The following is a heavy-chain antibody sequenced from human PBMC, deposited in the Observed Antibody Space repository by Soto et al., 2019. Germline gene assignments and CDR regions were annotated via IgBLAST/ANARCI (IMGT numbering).Heavy chain of an antibody. V-gene: IGHV3-30*18. CDR1: GFTFSSYG. D-gene: IGHD7-27*01. J-gene: IGHJ4*02. Sequence: GGSLRLSCAASGFTFSSYGMHWVRQAPGKGLEWVAVISYDGSNKYYADSVKGRFTISRDNSKNTLYLQMNSLRAEDTAVYYCANLGWGSSGDRGQGTLVTVSS. CDR3: ANLGWGSSGD. CDR2: ISYDGSNK.